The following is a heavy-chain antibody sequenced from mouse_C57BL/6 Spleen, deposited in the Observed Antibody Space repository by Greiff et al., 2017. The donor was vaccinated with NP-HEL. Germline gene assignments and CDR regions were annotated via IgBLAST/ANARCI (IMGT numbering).Heavy chain of an antibody. V-gene: IGHV1-80*01. CDR2: IYPGDGDT. J-gene: IGHJ4*01. D-gene: IGHD2-3*01. CDR3: ARDDGAYYAMDY. CDR1: GYAFSSYW. Sequence: VQLQQSGAELVKPGASVKISCKASGYAFSSYWMNWVKQRPGKGLEWIGQIYPGDGDTNYNGKFKGKATLTADKSSSTAYMQLSSLTSEDSAVYFCARDDGAYYAMDYWGQGTSVPVSS.